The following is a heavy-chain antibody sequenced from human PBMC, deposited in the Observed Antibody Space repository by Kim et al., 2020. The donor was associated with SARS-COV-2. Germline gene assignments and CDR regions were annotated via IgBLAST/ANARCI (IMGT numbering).Heavy chain of an antibody. V-gene: IGHV3-30*18. D-gene: IGHD3-22*01. J-gene: IGHJ3*02. Sequence: GGSLRLSCAASGFTFSSYGMHWVRQAPGKGLEWVAVISYDGSNKYYADSVKGRFTISRDNSKNTLYLQMNSLRAEDTAVYYCAKEDYDSSGYHWGYGAFDICGQGTMVTVSS. CDR3: AKEDYDSSGYHWGYGAFDI. CDR2: ISYDGSNK. CDR1: GFTFSSYG.